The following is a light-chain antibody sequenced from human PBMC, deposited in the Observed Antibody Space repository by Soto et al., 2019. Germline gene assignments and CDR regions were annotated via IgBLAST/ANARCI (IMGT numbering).Light chain of an antibody. V-gene: IGKV1-39*01. CDR2: AAS. CDR1: QNINNY. J-gene: IGKJ3*01. CDR3: QQTYSTPVFT. Sequence: DITVTQSPTSLSASEGDRVTITCRASQNINNYLSWYQHKPGKAPKLLIYAASNLQSGVPSRFSGSGSGTDFTLTISGLQPEDFATYDCQQTYSTPVFTFGPGTQVDVK.